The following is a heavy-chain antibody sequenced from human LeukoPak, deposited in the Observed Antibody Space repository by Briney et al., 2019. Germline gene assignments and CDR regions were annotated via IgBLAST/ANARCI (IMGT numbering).Heavy chain of an antibody. V-gene: IGHV4-39*01. CDR3: ARGGNYGDYDGYFDY. D-gene: IGHD4-17*01. CDR2: IYYRGST. CDR1: GGSLSSSSYY. Sequence: SETLSPTCTVSGGSLSSSSYYRGWLRHPPGKGLGRSGSIYYRGSTYYNPSLKSPVTISVDTSRIQFSLKLSSVTAADTAVYYCARGGNYGDYDGYFDYWGQGTLVTVSS. J-gene: IGHJ4*02.